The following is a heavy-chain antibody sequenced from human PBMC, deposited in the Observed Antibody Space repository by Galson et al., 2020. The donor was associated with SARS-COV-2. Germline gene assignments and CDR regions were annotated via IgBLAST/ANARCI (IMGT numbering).Heavy chain of an antibody. CDR2: ISGSGGGT. CDR3: AKETSYGFQGYFDS. Sequence: GESLKISCAASGFTFSSRAMNWVRQAPGKGLEWVSGISGSGGGTYYADSVKDHFTISRDNSKNTLYLQISSLRAEDTALYYCAKETSYGFQGYFDSWGHGPLVTVSS. J-gene: IGHJ4*01. D-gene: IGHD3-16*02. CDR1: GFTFSSRA. V-gene: IGHV3-23*01.